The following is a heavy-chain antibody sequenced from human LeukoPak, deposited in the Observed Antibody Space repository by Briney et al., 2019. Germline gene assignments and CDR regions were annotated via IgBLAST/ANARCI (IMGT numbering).Heavy chain of an antibody. CDR1: GGSISPYY. J-gene: IGHJ4*02. CDR3: ARSTGSTMFIDY. V-gene: IGHV4-59*01. D-gene: IGHD3-10*02. Sequence: PSETLSLTCTASGGSISPYYWSWIRQPPGKGLEWLGYIYYSGNTDYNPSLKSRVAISVDTSKNQFSLKLSSVTAAGTAVYYCARSTGSTMFIDYWGQGTLVTVSS. CDR2: IYYSGNT.